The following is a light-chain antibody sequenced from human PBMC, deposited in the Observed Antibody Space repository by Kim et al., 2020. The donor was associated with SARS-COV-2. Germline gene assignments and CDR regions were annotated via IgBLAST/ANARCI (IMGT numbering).Light chain of an antibody. Sequence: AVGDRVPITCLASQDISNYLSWYQHKPGKVPHLLIYSASVLQSGVPSRFSGSASGADFTLTINSLQPEDVATYHCQKYNGAPWTFGQGTKVDIK. CDR1: QDISNY. V-gene: IGKV1-27*01. CDR3: QKYNGAPWT. J-gene: IGKJ1*01. CDR2: SAS.